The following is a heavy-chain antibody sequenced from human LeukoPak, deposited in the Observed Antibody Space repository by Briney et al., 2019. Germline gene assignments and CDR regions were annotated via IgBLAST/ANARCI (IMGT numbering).Heavy chain of an antibody. D-gene: IGHD3-3*01. J-gene: IGHJ4*02. Sequence: SETLSLTCAVYGGSFSGYYWSWIRQPPGKGLEWIGEINHSGSTNYNPSLKSRVTISVDTSKNQFSLKLSSVTAADTAVYYCARSTDLDVYYDFWSGYRYWGQGTLVTVSS. CDR1: GGSFSGYY. V-gene: IGHV4-34*01. CDR2: INHSGST. CDR3: ARSTDLDVYYDFWSGYRY.